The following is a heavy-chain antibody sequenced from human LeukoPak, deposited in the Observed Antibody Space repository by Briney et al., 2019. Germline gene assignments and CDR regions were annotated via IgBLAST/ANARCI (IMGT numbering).Heavy chain of an antibody. D-gene: IGHD4-11*01. V-gene: IGHV3-23*01. CDR2: ISDSGGDI. Sequence: PGGSLRLSCAASGFTFSNAWMSWVRQAPGKGLEWVSGISDSGGDIFYADSVKGRFTISRDNSKNTLFLQMNSLRAEDMALYYCAKVLYPKRLTTYFDSWGQGTLVTVSS. CDR1: GFTFSNAW. J-gene: IGHJ5*01. CDR3: AKVLYPKRLTTYFDS.